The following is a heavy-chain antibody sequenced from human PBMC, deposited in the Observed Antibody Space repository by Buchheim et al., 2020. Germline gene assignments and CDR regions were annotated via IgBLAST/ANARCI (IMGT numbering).Heavy chain of an antibody. J-gene: IGHJ4*02. V-gene: IGHV3-30-3*01. CDR2: ISYDGSNK. D-gene: IGHD4-11*01. Sequence: QVQLVESGGGVVQPGRSLRLSCAASGFTFSSYAMHWVRQAPGKGLEWVAVISYDGSNKYYADSVKGRFTISRDNSKNTLYLQMNSLRAEDTAVYYCARGELQSSLDYWGQGTL. CDR3: ARGELQSSLDY. CDR1: GFTFSSYA.